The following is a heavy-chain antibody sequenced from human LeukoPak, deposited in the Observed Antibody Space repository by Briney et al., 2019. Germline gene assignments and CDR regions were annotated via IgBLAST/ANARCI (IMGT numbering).Heavy chain of an antibody. J-gene: IGHJ4*01. D-gene: IGHD6-13*01. Sequence: GGSLRLXCEVSGFTLTDYWMNWVRQAPGKGTEWVASIRQDGSEKTYVDSVKGRFTISRDNTKNSLSLQLNGLRAEDTAVYYCARDGTAAGLYFDLWGQGTLVTVPS. CDR2: IRQDGSEK. CDR3: ARDGTAAGLYFDL. V-gene: IGHV3-7*01. CDR1: GFTLTDYW.